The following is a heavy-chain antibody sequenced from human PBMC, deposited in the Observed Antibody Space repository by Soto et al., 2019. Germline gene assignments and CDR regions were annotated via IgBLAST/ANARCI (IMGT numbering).Heavy chain of an antibody. Sequence: SETPSLTCAVSGGSISSRKWWSWVRQPPGKGLEWIGEIYHSGSANYNPSLKSRVTISVDKSKSQFSLKMNSVTAADTAVYYCARAQGSGFLVSWGQGTLVTVSS. J-gene: IGHJ4*02. D-gene: IGHD3-10*01. CDR3: ARAQGSGFLVS. CDR1: GGSISSRKW. CDR2: IYHSGSA. V-gene: IGHV4-4*02.